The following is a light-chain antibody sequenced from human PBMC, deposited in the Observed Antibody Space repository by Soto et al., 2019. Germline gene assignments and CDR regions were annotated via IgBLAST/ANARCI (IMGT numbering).Light chain of an antibody. Sequence: IQLTQSPSSLSASVGDRVTITCRASQGVSSYLAWYQQKARKAPKLLIYAASTLQSGVPSRFSGSGSGTDFTLTISRLQPEDFATYYCQQLNSYPTFGQGTRLEIX. CDR1: QGVSSY. CDR3: QQLNSYPT. V-gene: IGKV1-9*01. J-gene: IGKJ5*01. CDR2: AAS.